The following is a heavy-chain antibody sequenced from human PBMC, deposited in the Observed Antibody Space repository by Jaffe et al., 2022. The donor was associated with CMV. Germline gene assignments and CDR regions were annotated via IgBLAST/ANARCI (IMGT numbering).Heavy chain of an antibody. D-gene: IGHD2-15*01. CDR1: GFTFSSYN. CDR3: ASLGYCSGGTCYHDY. V-gene: IGHV3-21*01. J-gene: IGHJ4*02. Sequence: EVQLVESGGGLVKPGGSLRLSCAASGFTFSSYNMNWVRQAPGKGLEWVSSISRSSDFTYYADSLKGRFTISRDNAKNSLFLQMNNLRAEDTAVYYCASLGYCSGGTCYHDYWGQGTLVTVSS. CDR2: ISRSSDFT.